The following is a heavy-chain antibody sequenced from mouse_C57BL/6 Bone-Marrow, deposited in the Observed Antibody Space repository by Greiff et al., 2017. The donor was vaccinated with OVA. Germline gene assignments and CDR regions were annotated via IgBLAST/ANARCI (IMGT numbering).Heavy chain of an antibody. CDR1: GYTFTDHT. D-gene: IGHD1-1*01. CDR2: IYPRDGST. Sequence: QVQLQQSDAELVKPGASVKISCKVSGYTFTDHTIHWMKQRPEQGLEWIGYIYPRDGSTKYNEKFKGKATLTADKSSSTAYMQLNSLTSEDSAVYFCAREGNYYGSTYYAMDYWGQGTSVTVSS. J-gene: IGHJ4*01. CDR3: AREGNYYGSTYYAMDY. V-gene: IGHV1-78*01.